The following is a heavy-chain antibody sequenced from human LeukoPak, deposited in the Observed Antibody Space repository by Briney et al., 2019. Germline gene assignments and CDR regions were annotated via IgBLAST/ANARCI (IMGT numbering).Heavy chain of an antibody. CDR3: ARQVGNAYYAAYFDY. CDR1: GYNFTNYW. D-gene: IGHD3-10*01. V-gene: IGHV5-51*01. Sequence: GESQKISCKGSGYNFTNYWIGWVRQMPGEGLEWMGIIYPGDSDTRYSPSFQGQVTISADKSISTAYLQWSSLKASDTAMYYCARQVGNAYYAAYFDYWGQGTLVTVSS. J-gene: IGHJ4*02. CDR2: IYPGDSDT.